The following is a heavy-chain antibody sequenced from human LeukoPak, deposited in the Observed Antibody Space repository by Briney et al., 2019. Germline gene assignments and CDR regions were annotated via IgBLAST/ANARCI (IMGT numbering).Heavy chain of an antibody. D-gene: IGHD3-22*01. CDR3: AREKPPIVVAPYYFDY. V-gene: IGHV1-69*04. Sequence: SVKVSCKASGGTFSSYAISWVRQAPGQGLEWMGRIISFLGLANYAQKFQGRVTITADKSTSTAYMELSSLRSEDTAVYYCAREKPPIVVAPYYFDYWGQGTLVTVSS. J-gene: IGHJ4*02. CDR1: GGTFSSYA. CDR2: IISFLGLA.